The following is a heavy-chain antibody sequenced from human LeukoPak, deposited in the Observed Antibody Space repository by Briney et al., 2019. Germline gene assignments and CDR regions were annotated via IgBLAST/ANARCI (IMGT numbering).Heavy chain of an antibody. D-gene: IGHD5-12*01. J-gene: IGHJ5*01. CDR3: VRHDGRGGATMGAFDS. CDR2: VYYGRTT. CDR1: TDSISSSSHH. Sequence: PSETLSLTCTVSTDSISSSSHHWGWIRQSPGKGLEWIGTVYYGRTTYYNPSLDGRVTISLDTSANHFSLQLNSVTAADTAVYYCVRHDGRGGATMGAFDSWGQGSLVTVSS. V-gene: IGHV4-39*01.